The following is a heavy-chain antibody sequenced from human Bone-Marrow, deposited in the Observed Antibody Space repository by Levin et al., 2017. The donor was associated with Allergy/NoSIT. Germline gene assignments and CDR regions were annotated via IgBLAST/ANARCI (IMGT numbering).Heavy chain of an antibody. CDR2: IYSSGST. D-gene: IGHD3-16*02. J-gene: IGHJ3*01. CDR1: GGPIRSFY. Sequence: ASETLSLTCTVSGGPIRSFYWTWFRQPPGKGLEWIGYIYSSGSTNYNPSLESRLTMSVDTSKNHFSLELSSVTAADTAIYYCARDSRYTSAFDLWGQGTMVTVSS. CDR3: ARDSRYTSAFDL. V-gene: IGHV4-59*01.